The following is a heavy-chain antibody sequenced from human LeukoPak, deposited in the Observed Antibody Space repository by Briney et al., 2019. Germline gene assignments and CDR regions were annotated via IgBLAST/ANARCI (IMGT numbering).Heavy chain of an antibody. Sequence: GGSLRLSCAASGFTFSSYWMHWVRQAPGKGLVWVSRIKSDGSTTNYADTVKGRFTISRDNAENTLYLQMNSLRVEDTAVYYCTRRVSTTRWFDPWGQGTLVTVSS. CDR1: GFTFSSYW. CDR2: IKSDGSTT. D-gene: IGHD2-15*01. J-gene: IGHJ5*02. CDR3: TRRVSTTRWFDP. V-gene: IGHV3-74*01.